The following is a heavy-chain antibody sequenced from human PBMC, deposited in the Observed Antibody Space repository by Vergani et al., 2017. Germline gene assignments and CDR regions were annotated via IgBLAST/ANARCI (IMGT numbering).Heavy chain of an antibody. D-gene: IGHD2-8*01. Sequence: QVQLVQSGAEVKKPGASVKVSCKASGYTFTSYDINWVRQATGQGLEWMGWMNPNSGNTGYAQKFQGRVTITADESTSTAYMELSSLRSEDTAVYYCASESSPDYCTNGVCYEWGQGTLVTVSS. CDR1: GYTFTSYD. J-gene: IGHJ4*02. CDR2: MNPNSGNT. V-gene: IGHV1-8*01. CDR3: ASESSPDYCTNGVCYE.